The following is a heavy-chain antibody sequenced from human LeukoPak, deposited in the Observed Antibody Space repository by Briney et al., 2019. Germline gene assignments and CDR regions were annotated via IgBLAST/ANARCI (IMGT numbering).Heavy chain of an antibody. CDR3: ARVGYCSGGSCYQPDAYYYGMDV. V-gene: IGHV1-69*13. CDR1: GGTFSSYA. CDR2: IIPIFGTA. Sequence: ASVTVSCTASGGTFSSYAISWVRQAPGQGLEWMGGIIPIFGTANYAQKFQGRVTITADESTSTAYMELSSLRSEDTAVYYCARVGYCSGGSCYQPDAYYYGMDVWGQGTTVTVSS. D-gene: IGHD2-15*01. J-gene: IGHJ6*02.